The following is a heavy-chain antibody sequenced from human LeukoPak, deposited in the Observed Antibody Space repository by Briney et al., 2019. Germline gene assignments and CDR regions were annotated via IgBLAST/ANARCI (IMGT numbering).Heavy chain of an antibody. Sequence: GGSLRLSCAASGFIFNTYSMNWVRQAPGKGLEWISYIGKSGRTIYYADSVKGRFTISRDNAKNSLYLQMNSLRAEDTAVYYCASVEVGIASDYWGQGTLVTVSS. D-gene: IGHD2-15*01. CDR2: IGKSGRTI. V-gene: IGHV3-48*01. J-gene: IGHJ4*02. CDR1: GFIFNTYS. CDR3: ASVEVGIASDY.